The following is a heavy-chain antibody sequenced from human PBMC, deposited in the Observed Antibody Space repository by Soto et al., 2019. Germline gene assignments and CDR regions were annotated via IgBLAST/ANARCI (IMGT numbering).Heavy chain of an antibody. J-gene: IGHJ4*02. CDR2: ISSSSSYI. Sequence: GGSLRLSCAASGFTFSSYSMNWVRQAPGKGLEWVSSISSSSSYIYYADSVKGRFTISRDNAKNSLYLQMNSLRAEDTAVYYSARDTQGDYIWGSYRYPYYFDYWGQGTLVTVSS. CDR3: ARDTQGDYIWGSYRYPYYFDY. D-gene: IGHD3-16*02. V-gene: IGHV3-21*01. CDR1: GFTFSSYS.